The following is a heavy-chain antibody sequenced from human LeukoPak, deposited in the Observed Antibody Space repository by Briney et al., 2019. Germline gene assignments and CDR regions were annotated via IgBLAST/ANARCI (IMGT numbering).Heavy chain of an antibody. D-gene: IGHD1-26*01. CDR2: ISSSGSTI. CDR1: GFTFSSYE. Sequence: PGGSLRLSCAASGFTFSSYEMNWVRQAPGKGLEWVSYISSSGSTIYYADSVKGRFTISRDNSKNTLFLQMNSLRAEDTALYYCAKEGGYGSLPSLDAFVIWGQGTMVTVSS. J-gene: IGHJ3*02. V-gene: IGHV3-48*03. CDR3: AKEGGYGSLPSLDAFVI.